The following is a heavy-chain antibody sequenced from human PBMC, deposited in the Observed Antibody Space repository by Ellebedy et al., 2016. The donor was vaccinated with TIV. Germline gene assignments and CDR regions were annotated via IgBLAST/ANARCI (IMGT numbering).Heavy chain of an antibody. D-gene: IGHD3-10*01. CDR2: IYYSGST. CDR3: ARSLGLITIVRGTQDAFDI. J-gene: IGHJ3*02. V-gene: IGHV4-39*01. Sequence: SETLSLXCTVSGGSISSSSYYWGWIRQPPGKGLEWIGIIYYSGSTYYNPSLKSRVTISVDTSKNQFSLKLSSVTAADTAVYYCARSLGLITIVRGTQDAFDIWGQGTMVTVSS. CDR1: GGSISSSSYY.